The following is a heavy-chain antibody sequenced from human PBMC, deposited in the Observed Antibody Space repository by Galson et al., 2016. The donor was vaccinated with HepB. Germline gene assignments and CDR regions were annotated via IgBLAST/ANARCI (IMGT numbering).Heavy chain of an antibody. Sequence: SLRLSCAASGFSFSDYYMNCVRQAPGKGLEWVSYISDNNTYANYADSVKGRFTNSRDNSKNTLYLQMNSLRAEDTAVYYCATDSPQSSSWGSHWGQGTLVTVSS. D-gene: IGHD6-13*01. CDR2: ISDNNTYA. V-gene: IGHV3-11*05. CDR3: ATDSPQSSSWGSH. J-gene: IGHJ4*02. CDR1: GFSFSDYY.